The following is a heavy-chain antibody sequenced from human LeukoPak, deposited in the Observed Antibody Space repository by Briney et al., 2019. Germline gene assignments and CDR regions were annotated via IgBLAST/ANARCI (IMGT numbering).Heavy chain of an antibody. CDR3: ARVIRYYYYMDV. CDR2: IRFDGSNK. CDR1: GFTFSSYG. Sequence: GGSLRLSCAASGFTFSSYGMHWVRQAPGKGLDWVAFIRFDGSNKYYADSVKGRFTISRDNSKNTLYLQMNSLRAEDTAVYYCARVIRYYYYMDVWGKGTTVTISS. V-gene: IGHV3-30*02. J-gene: IGHJ6*03.